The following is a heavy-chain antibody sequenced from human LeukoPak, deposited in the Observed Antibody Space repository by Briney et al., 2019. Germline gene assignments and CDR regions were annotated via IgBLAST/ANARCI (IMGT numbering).Heavy chain of an antibody. CDR1: GYTFTGYY. J-gene: IGHJ4*02. D-gene: IGHD3-22*01. CDR3: ARDQEYYYDSSGYYNY. V-gene: IGHV1-2*02. CDR2: INPNSGGT. Sequence: GASVKVSCKASGYTFTGYYMHWVRQAPGQGLEWMGWINPNSGGTNYAQKFQGRVTMTRDTSSSTAYMELSRLRSDDTAVYYCARDQEYYYDSSGYYNYWGQGTLVTVSS.